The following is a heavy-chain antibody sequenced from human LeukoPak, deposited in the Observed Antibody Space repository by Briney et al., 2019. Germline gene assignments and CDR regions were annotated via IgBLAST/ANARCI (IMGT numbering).Heavy chain of an antibody. CDR1: GYSINSGYY. D-gene: IGHD1-26*01. Sequence: PSETLSLTCAVSGYSINSGYYWGWIRQPPGKGLEWIGSIYHSGSTYYDPSLKSRVTISVDTSKNQFSLKLSSVTAADTAVYYCARLLSDPDYWGQGTLVTVSS. V-gene: IGHV4-38-2*01. CDR3: ARLLSDPDY. J-gene: IGHJ4*02. CDR2: IYHSGST.